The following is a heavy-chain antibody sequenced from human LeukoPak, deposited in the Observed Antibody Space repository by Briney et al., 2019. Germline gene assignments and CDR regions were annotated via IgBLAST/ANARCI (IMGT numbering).Heavy chain of an antibody. V-gene: IGHV3-33*01. CDR1: GFTFSNYG. J-gene: IGHJ4*02. CDR2: IWYDGRTK. CDR3: AREWGRIAVAGGPGY. D-gene: IGHD6-19*01. Sequence: GGSLRLSCEVSGFTFSNYGMHWVRQAPGKGLEWLALIWYDGRTKFHAGSVKGRFTISRDNSANTLYLQMSSLRVEDTAVYYCAREWGRIAVAGGPGYWGQGARVTVSS.